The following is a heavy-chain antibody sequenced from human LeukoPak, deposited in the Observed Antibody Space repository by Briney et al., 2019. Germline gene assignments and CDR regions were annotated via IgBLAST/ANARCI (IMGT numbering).Heavy chain of an antibody. D-gene: IGHD3-10*01. CDR2: ISGGLTST. CDR1: GFTFSTYA. V-gene: IGHV3-23*01. CDR3: AKDSSMIRGLYDGFDI. Sequence: GGSLILACSASGFTFSTYAMSWVRQAPGMGLKWVSAISGGLTSTHYADSVKGRFTISRDNSKNTLYLQMNSLRAEDTAIYYCAKDSSMIRGLYDGFDIWGQGTMVTVSS. J-gene: IGHJ3*02.